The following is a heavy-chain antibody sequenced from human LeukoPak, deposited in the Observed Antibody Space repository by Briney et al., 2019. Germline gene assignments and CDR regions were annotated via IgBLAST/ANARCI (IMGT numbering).Heavy chain of an antibody. Sequence: GGSLRLSCAASGFTFSSYWMHWVRQAPGKGLVWVSRINSDGSSTSYADSVKGRFTISRDNAKNTLYLQMNSLRAEDTAVYYCAKQQSLWFGEFSFDYWGQGTLVTVSS. CDR3: AKQQSLWFGEFSFDY. V-gene: IGHV3-74*01. CDR2: INSDGSST. D-gene: IGHD3-10*01. J-gene: IGHJ4*02. CDR1: GFTFSSYW.